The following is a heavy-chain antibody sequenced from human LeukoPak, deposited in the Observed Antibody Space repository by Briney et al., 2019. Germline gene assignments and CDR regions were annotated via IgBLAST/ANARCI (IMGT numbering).Heavy chain of an antibody. Sequence: ASVKVSCKASGYTFTSYGISWVRQAPGQGLEWMGWISAYNGNTNYAQKLQGRVTMTTDTSTSTAYMELRSLRSDDTAVYYCARIAGSGSYYPLGYYYYYMDVWGKGTTVTISS. CDR3: ARIAGSGSYYPLGYYYYYMDV. D-gene: IGHD3-10*01. CDR1: GYTFTSYG. J-gene: IGHJ6*03. V-gene: IGHV1-18*01. CDR2: ISAYNGNT.